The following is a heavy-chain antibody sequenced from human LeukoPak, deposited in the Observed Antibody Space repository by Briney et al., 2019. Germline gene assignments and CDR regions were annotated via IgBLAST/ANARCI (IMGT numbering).Heavy chain of an antibody. V-gene: IGHV1-18*01. Sequence: GASVKVSCKASSYTFTSYGISWVRQAPGQGLEWMGWISAYNGNTNYAQKLQGRVTMTTDTSTSTAYMELRSLRSDDTAVYYCARRYCSSTSCYRQLEYWGQGTLVTVSS. J-gene: IGHJ4*02. CDR3: ARRYCSSTSCYRQLEY. D-gene: IGHD2-2*01. CDR1: SYTFTSYG. CDR2: ISAYNGNT.